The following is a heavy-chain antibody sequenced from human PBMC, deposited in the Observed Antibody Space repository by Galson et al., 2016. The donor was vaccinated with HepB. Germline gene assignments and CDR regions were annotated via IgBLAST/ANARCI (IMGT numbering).Heavy chain of an antibody. V-gene: IGHV5-51*01. CDR3: ARQIGSNWLYWFDS. CDR2: IYPGDSDA. Sequence: QSGAEVKKPGESLRIPCKASGYIFSDFWIGWVRQMPGKGLEWMGIIYPGDSDARYSPSFQGQVTISVDKSISTAYLQWSSLKASDTAMYYCARQIGSNWLYWFDSWGQGTLVTVSS. J-gene: IGHJ5*01. D-gene: IGHD6-13*01. CDR1: GYIFSDFW.